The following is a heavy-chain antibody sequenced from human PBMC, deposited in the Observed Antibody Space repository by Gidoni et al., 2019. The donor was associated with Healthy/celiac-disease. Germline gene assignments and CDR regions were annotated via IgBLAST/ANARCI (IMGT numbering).Heavy chain of an antibody. J-gene: IGHJ3*02. CDR2: ISWNSGSI. Sequence: EVQLVESGGGLVQPGRSLRLSCAASGFTFDDYAMHWVRQAPGKGLGWVSGISWNSGSIGYADSVKGRFTISRDNAKNSLYLQMNSLRAEDTALYYCAKDIFGHRIAVALSAFDIWGQGTMVTVSS. CDR3: AKDIFGHRIAVALSAFDI. CDR1: GFTFDDYA. D-gene: IGHD6-19*01. V-gene: IGHV3-9*01.